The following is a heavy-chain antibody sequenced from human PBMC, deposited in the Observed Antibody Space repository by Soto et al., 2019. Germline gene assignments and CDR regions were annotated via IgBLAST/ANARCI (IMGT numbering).Heavy chain of an antibody. D-gene: IGHD6-13*01. CDR2: IWYDGSNK. CDR3: ARDESITRGSSSWSYYYYGMDV. Sequence: GGSLRLSCAASGFTFSSYGMHWVRQAPGKGLEWVAVIWYDGSNKYYADSVKGRFTISRDNSKNTLYLQMNSLRAEDTAVYYCARDESITRGSSSWSYYYYGMDVWGQGTTVTVSS. V-gene: IGHV3-33*01. J-gene: IGHJ6*02. CDR1: GFTFSSYG.